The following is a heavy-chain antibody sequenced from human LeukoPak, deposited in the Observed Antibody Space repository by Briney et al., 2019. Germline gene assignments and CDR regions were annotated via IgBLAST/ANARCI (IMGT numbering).Heavy chain of an antibody. J-gene: IGHJ4*02. CDR2: ISYDGSNK. V-gene: IGHV3-30-3*01. CDR1: GFTFSSYA. Sequence: HPGGSLRLSCAASGFTFSSYAMHWVRQAPGKGLEWVAVISYDGSNKYYADSVKGRFTISRDNSKNTLYLQMNSLRAEDTAVYYCARGAFVVVPAAMNYWGQGTLVTVSS. CDR3: ARGAFVVVPAAMNY. D-gene: IGHD2-2*01.